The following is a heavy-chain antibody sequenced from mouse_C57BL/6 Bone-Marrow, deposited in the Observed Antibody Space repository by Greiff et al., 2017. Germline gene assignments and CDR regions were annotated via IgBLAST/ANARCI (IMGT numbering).Heavy chain of an antibody. Sequence: QVQLQQPGAELVKPGASVKMSCKASGYTFTSYWITWVKQRPGQGLEWIGDIYPTSGRTNYNEKFKSKAILTVDTSSNTAYMQLSSLTSEDSAVFYCAGSGPLGRSFVYWGHGTTLTVSS. J-gene: IGHJ2*01. CDR1: GYTFTSYW. D-gene: IGHD4-1*01. CDR3: AGSGPLGRSFVY. CDR2: IYPTSGRT. V-gene: IGHV1-55*01.